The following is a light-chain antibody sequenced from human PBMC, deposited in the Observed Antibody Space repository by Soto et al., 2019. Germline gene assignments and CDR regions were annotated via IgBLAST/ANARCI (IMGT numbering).Light chain of an antibody. CDR3: CSDAGNYTFV. CDR1: SSDVGGYNY. CDR2: AVS. J-gene: IGLJ2*01. V-gene: IGLV2-11*01. Sequence: QSALTQPRSVSGSPGQSVTISCTGTSSDVGGYNYVSWYQQHPGKAPKLMIYAVSKRPSGVPDRFSVAKSGNTAYLTISGLQAEDDADYCVCSDAGNYTFVVGGATKLTVL.